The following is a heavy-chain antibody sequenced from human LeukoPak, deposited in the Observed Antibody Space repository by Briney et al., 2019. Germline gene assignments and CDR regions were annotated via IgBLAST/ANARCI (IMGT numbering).Heavy chain of an antibody. Sequence: GGSLRLSCAASGFAFSSYGMHWVRLAPGKGLEWVAMIWYDGSNKYCADSVKGRFTISRDNSKNTLYLQMDSLRAEDTAVYYCARDNLSDWGQGTLVTVSS. V-gene: IGHV3-33*01. CDR2: IWYDGSNK. CDR3: ARDNLSD. CDR1: GFAFSSYG. J-gene: IGHJ4*02. D-gene: IGHD2/OR15-2a*01.